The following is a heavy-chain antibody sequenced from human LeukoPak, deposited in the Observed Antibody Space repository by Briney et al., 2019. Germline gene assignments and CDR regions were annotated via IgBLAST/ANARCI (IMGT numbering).Heavy chain of an antibody. J-gene: IGHJ6*03. V-gene: IGHV3-7*01. CDR2: IKQDGSEK. CDR3: ARSRYQLNYYYYMDV. D-gene: IGHD2-15*01. CDR1: GFTFSSYW. Sequence: GGSLRLSCAASGFTFSSYWMSRVRQAPGKGLGWVANIKQDGSEKYYVDSVKGRFTISRDNAKNSLYLQMNSLRAEDTAVYYCARSRYQLNYYYYMDVWGKGTTVTVSS.